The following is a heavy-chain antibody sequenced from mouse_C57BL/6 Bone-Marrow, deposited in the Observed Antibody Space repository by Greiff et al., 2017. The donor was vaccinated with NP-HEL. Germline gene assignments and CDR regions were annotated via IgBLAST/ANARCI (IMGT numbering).Heavy chain of an antibody. CDR2: IYPSDSET. CDR3: ARWDGSSLYYAMDY. CDR1: GYTFTSYW. D-gene: IGHD1-1*01. Sequence: QVQLQQPGAELVRPGSSVKLSCKASGYTFTSYWMDWVKQRPGQGLEWIGNIYPSDSETHYNQKFKDKATLTVDKSSSTAYMQLSSLTSEDSAVYYCARWDGSSLYYAMDYWGQGTSVTVSS. V-gene: IGHV1-61*01. J-gene: IGHJ4*01.